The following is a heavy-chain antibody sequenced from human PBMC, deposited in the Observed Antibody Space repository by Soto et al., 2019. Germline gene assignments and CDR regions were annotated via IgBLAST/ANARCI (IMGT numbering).Heavy chain of an antibody. CDR3: ARSITIFGAYNWFDP. V-gene: IGHV4-30-4*01. CDR2: IYYSGST. CDR1: GGSISSGDYY. D-gene: IGHD3-3*01. J-gene: IGHJ5*02. Sequence: PSETLSLTCTVSGGSISSGDYYWSWIRQPPGKGLEWIGYIYYSGSTYYNPSLKSRVTISVDTSKNQFSLKLSSVTAADTAVYYCARSITIFGAYNWFDPWGQGTLVTVYS.